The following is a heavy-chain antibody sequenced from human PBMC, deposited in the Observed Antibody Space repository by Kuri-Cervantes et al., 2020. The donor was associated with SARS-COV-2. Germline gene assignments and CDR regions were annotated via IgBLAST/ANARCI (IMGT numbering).Heavy chain of an antibody. J-gene: IGHJ4*02. V-gene: IGHV2-70*04. CDR2: IEWDDSK. CDR3: ARTSYSRTYYFDY. CDR1: RFSLNTERMR. Sequence: SGPTLVKPTQTLTLTCSFSRFSLNTERMRVSWIRQPPGKALEWLARIEWDDSKFYTPSLRSRLTISKDTSRNLVFLTMTDMDPEDTATYYCARTSYSRTYYFDYWGQGSLVTVSS. D-gene: IGHD6-13*01.